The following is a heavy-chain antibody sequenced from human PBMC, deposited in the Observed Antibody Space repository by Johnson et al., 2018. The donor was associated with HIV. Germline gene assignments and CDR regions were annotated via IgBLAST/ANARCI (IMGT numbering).Heavy chain of an antibody. Sequence: QVQLVESGGGLVQPGGSLRLSCAASGFTFSSYAMHWVRQAPGKGLDWVAVISYDGGNIYYTDSVKGRFTISRDNSKNPLYLQMNSLRAEDTAVYYCARDGEWELSHSAFDIWGQGTMVTVSS. CDR1: GFTFSSYA. CDR2: ISYDGGNI. CDR3: ARDGEWELSHSAFDI. D-gene: IGHD1-26*01. V-gene: IGHV3-30*04. J-gene: IGHJ3*02.